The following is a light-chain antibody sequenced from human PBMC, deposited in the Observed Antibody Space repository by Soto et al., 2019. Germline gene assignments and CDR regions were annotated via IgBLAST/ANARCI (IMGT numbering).Light chain of an antibody. CDR1: QSVTTY. V-gene: IGKV3-11*01. CDR2: DAS. Sequence: EIVLTQSPATLSLSPGERATLSCRASQSVTTYLAWYQQKPGQAPRLLIYDASNRATGIPDRFSGSGSGTDFSLTISRLEPEDFALYYCHQYDTSPRTFGQGTKVDIK. CDR3: HQYDTSPRT. J-gene: IGKJ1*01.